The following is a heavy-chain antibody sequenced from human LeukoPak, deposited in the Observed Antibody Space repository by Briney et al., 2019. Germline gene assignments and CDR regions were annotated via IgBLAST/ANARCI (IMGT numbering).Heavy chain of an antibody. CDR1: GYTFTGYY. CDR3: VRAMAPLDTFNYQYAMDV. J-gene: IGHJ6*02. D-gene: IGHD5-24*01. V-gene: IGHV1-8*02. Sequence: ASVKASCKASGYTFTGYYMHWVRQAPGQGLEWMGWMNPNSGNTGYAQKFQGRFTLTRETFISTAYMELSSLRSDDTAVYYCVRAMAPLDTFNYQYAMDVWGQGTMVTVSS. CDR2: MNPNSGNT.